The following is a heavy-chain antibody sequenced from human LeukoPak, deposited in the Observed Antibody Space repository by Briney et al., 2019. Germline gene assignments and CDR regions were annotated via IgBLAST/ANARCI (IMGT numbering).Heavy chain of an antibody. J-gene: IGHJ4*02. D-gene: IGHD6-13*01. V-gene: IGHV3-23*01. CDR2: ISSDGGST. CDR3: AKDEVTSTSQRQLAWYLDS. Sequence: HPGGSLRLSCAASGFTFSSYAMSWVRQAPGKGLEWVSAISSDGGSTYYADSVKGRFTISRDNSKNTLYLQMNSLRGEDTAVYYCAKDEVTSTSQRQLAWYLDSWGQGTLVTVSS. CDR1: GFTFSSYA.